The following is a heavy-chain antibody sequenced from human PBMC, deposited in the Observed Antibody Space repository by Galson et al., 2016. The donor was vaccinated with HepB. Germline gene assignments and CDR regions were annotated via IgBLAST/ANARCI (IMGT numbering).Heavy chain of an antibody. J-gene: IGHJ4*02. CDR2: IWDDGSSE. CDR3: ARRNLPDY. Sequence: SLRLSCAASGFTFNSYGMHWVRQAPGKGLEWVAIIWDDGSSEYYADSVKGRFTISRDNSKNTLFLQMNSLRVEDTAVYYCARRNLPDYWGQGTLVAISS. CDR1: GFTFNSYG. D-gene: IGHD1-14*01. V-gene: IGHV3-33*01.